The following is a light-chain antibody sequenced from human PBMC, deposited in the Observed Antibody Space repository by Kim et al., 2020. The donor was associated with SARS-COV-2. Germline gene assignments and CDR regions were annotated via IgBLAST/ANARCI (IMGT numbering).Light chain of an antibody. CDR2: EVI. Sequence: QSVAISCPGTGSGVGGYHYVSWYQQHPGKAPKLMIYEVIKRPSGVPDRFSGSKSGNTASLTVSGLQAEDEADYCFSSYAGSNNWGVFGGGAQLTVL. V-gene: IGLV2-8*01. CDR3: SSYAGSNNWGV. J-gene: IGLJ3*02. CDR1: GSGVGGYHY.